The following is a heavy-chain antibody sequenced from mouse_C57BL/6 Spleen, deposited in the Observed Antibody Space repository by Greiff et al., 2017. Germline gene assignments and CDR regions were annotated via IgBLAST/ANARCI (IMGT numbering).Heavy chain of an antibody. CDR1: GYTFTSYW. CDR3: ARTGTYYAMDY. J-gene: IGHJ4*01. Sequence: VQLQQPGAELVKPGASVKLSCKASGYTFTSYWMHWVKQRPGRGLEWIGRIDPNSGGTKYNEKFKSKATLTVDKPSSPAYMQLSSLTSEDAAVYDCARTGTYYAMDYWGQGTSVTGSS. V-gene: IGHV1-72*01. D-gene: IGHD4-1*01. CDR2: IDPNSGGT.